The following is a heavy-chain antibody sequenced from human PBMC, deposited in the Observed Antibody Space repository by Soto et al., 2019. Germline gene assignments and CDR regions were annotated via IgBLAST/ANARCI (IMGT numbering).Heavy chain of an antibody. J-gene: IGHJ6*02. CDR3: ARANGSGSYGYYYGMGV. CDR2: IYYSGST. D-gene: IGHD3-10*01. CDR1: GGSISSGDYY. Sequence: LSLTCTVSGGSISSGDYYWSWIRQPPGKGLEWIGYIYYSGSTYYNPPLKSRVTISVDTSKNQFSLKLSSVTAADTAVYYCARANGSGSYGYYYGMGVWGQGTTVTVSS. V-gene: IGHV4-30-4*01.